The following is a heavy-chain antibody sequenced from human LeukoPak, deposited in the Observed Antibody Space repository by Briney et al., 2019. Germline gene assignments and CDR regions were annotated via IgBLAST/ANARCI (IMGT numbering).Heavy chain of an antibody. J-gene: IGHJ5*02. Sequence: GSLRLSCAASGFTFSSYSMNSVRQAPGKGLEWVSSISSSSSYIYYADSVKGRFTISRDNAKNSLYLQMNSLRAEDTAMYYCARAVTYFYGSVTYDWFDPWGQGTLVTVSS. CDR1: GFTFSSYS. D-gene: IGHD3-10*01. V-gene: IGHV3-21*01. CDR3: ARAVTYFYGSVTYDWFDP. CDR2: ISSSSSYI.